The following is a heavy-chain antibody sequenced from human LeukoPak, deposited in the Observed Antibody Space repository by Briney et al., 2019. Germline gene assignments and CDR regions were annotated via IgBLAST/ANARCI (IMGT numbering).Heavy chain of an antibody. J-gene: IGHJ4*02. CDR2: ISGSGGST. CDR1: GFTFSSYA. CDR3: AKDRPPDYDFWSGYSCFDY. D-gene: IGHD3-3*01. Sequence: GGSLRLSCAASGFTFSSYAMSWVRQAPVKGLEWVSAISGSGGSTYYADSVKGRFTISRDNSKNTLYLQMNSLRAEDTAVYYCAKDRPPDYDFWSGYSCFDYWGQGTLVTVSS. V-gene: IGHV3-23*01.